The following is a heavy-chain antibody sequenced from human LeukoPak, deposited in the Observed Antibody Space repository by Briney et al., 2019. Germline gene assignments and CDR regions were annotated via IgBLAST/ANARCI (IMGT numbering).Heavy chain of an antibody. Sequence: SETLSLTCTVSVGSISGYYWNWIRQRPGEGLEWVGYIYYSGSTNYNPSLKSRVTISVDTSKNQFSLKLSSVTAADTAVYYCARGVDSSGYYSIFYFDYWGQGTLVTVSS. D-gene: IGHD3-22*01. CDR1: VGSISGYY. J-gene: IGHJ4*02. CDR2: IYYSGST. CDR3: ARGVDSSGYYSIFYFDY. V-gene: IGHV4-59*01.